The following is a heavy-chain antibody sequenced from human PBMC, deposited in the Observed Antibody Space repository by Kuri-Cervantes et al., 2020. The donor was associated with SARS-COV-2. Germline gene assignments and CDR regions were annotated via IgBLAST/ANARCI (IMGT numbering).Heavy chain of an antibody. D-gene: IGHD3-10*01. CDR3: ARGMVRGLIQSYYYGMDV. CDR1: GYTFSDYY. J-gene: IGHJ6*02. CDR2: INPNSGGT. Sequence: ASVKVSCKASGYTFSDYYMYWVRQAPGQGLEWMGWINPNSGGTNYAQKFQGWVTMTRDTSSTGYMALSRLRSDDTAVYYCARGMVRGLIQSYYYGMDVWGQGTTVTVSS. V-gene: IGHV1-2*04.